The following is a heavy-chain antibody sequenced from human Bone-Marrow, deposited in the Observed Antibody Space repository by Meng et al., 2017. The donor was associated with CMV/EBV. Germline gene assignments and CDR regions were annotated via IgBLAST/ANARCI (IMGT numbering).Heavy chain of an antibody. CDR1: GGSFSGYY. Sequence: SETLSLTCAVYGGSFSGYYWSWIRQPPGKGLEWIGEINHSGSTNYNPSLKSRVTISVDTSKNQFSLKLSSVTAADTAVYYCARGARITIFGVVNPWFDPWGQGTLVTVSS. V-gene: IGHV4-34*01. D-gene: IGHD3-3*01. J-gene: IGHJ5*02. CDR3: ARGARITIFGVVNPWFDP. CDR2: INHSGST.